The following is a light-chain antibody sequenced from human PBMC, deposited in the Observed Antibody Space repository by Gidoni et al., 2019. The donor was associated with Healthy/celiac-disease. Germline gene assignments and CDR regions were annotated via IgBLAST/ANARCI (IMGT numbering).Light chain of an antibody. CDR2: EGS. J-gene: IGLJ2*01. V-gene: IGLV2-23*03. Sequence: QSALTQPASVSGSPGQSLTISCTGTSSDVGSYNLVSWYHQHTGKAPKLMIYEGSKRPSGVSNRFSGSKSGNTASLTISGLQAEDEADYYCCSYAGSSTFVVFGGGTKLTVL. CDR1: SSDVGSYNL. CDR3: CSYAGSSTFVV.